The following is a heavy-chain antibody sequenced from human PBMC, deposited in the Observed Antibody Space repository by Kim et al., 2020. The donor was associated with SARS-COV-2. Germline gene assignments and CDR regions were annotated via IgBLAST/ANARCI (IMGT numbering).Heavy chain of an antibody. D-gene: IGHD6-6*01. CDR3: AKDYSAARPLDY. V-gene: IGHV3-30*18. J-gene: IGHJ4*02. Sequence: GGSLRLSCAASGFTFSSYGMHWVRQAPGKGLEWVAVISYDGSNKYYADSVKGRFTISRDNSKNTLYLQMNSLRAEDTAVYYCAKDYSAARPLDYWGQGTLVTVSS. CDR2: ISYDGSNK. CDR1: GFTFSSYG.